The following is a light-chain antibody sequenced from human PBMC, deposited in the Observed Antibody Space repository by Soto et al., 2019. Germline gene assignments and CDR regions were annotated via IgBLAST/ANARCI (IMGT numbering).Light chain of an antibody. Sequence: QSALTQPPSVSAAPGQKVTISCSGSSSNIGSNFVSWYQQLPGTAPKVLLYDNNKRPSGIPDRFSGSKSGTSATLGIAGLQTGDEADYYCGAWDTSLGAGVFGGGTKLTVL. J-gene: IGLJ2*01. CDR3: GAWDTSLGAGV. V-gene: IGLV1-51*01. CDR2: DNN. CDR1: SSNIGSNF.